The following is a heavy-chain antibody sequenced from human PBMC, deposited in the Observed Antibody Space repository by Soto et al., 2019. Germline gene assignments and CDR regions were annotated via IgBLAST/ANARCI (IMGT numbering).Heavy chain of an antibody. V-gene: IGHV3-53*04. CDR1: GFTVSSNY. Sequence: EVQLVESGGGLVQPGGSLRLSCAASGFTVSSNYMSWVRQAPGKGLEGVAVIFSGGSTYYADSVKGRFTISRHNSKNTMYLQVNSLRAEDTAVYYCARGGWGYGSGGSCLDDAFDIWGQGTMVTVSS. D-gene: IGHD2-15*01. CDR2: IFSGGST. J-gene: IGHJ3*02. CDR3: ARGGWGYGSGGSCLDDAFDI.